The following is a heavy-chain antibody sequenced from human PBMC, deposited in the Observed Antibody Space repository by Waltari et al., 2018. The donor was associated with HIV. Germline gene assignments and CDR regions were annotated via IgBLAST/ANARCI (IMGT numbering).Heavy chain of an antibody. CDR2: IRYDGSNK. J-gene: IGHJ6*02. CDR3: AKDVSPGYGMDV. CDR1: GFTFSSFG. D-gene: IGHD3-16*02. V-gene: IGHV3-30*02. Sequence: QVQLVESGGGVVQPGGSLRLSCAASGFTFSSFGMHWVRQAPGKGLGWVAFIRYDGSNKYHAESVKGRFTISRDNSKNTLYLLMNSLRPEDTAVYYCAKDVSPGYGMDVWGQGTTVTVSS.